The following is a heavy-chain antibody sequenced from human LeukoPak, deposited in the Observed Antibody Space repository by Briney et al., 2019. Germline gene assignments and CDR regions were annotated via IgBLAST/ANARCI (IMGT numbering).Heavy chain of an antibody. CDR3: ARDGAYGYDRFDY. D-gene: IGHD5-18*01. V-gene: IGHV3-66*01. CDR1: EFSVGSNY. J-gene: IGHJ4*02. CDR2: MYSGGST. Sequence: GGSLRLSCAASEFSVGSNYMTWVRQAPGKGLEWVSLMYSGGSTYYADSVKGRCTISRDNSKNTLYLQMHSLRAEDTAVYYCARDGAYGYDRFDYWGQGTKVTVSS.